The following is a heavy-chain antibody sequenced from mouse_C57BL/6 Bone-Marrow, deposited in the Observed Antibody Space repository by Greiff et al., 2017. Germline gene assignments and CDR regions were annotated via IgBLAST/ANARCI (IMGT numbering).Heavy chain of an antibody. CDR1: GYTFTDYE. V-gene: IGHV1-15*01. Sequence: VKLMESGAELVRPGASVTLSCKASGYTFTDYEMHWVKQTPVHGLEWIGAIDPETGGTAYNQKFKGKAILTADKSSSTAYMELRSLTSEDSAVYYCTRLRDYFDYWGQGTTLTVSS. D-gene: IGHD1-1*01. CDR3: TRLRDYFDY. CDR2: IDPETGGT. J-gene: IGHJ2*01.